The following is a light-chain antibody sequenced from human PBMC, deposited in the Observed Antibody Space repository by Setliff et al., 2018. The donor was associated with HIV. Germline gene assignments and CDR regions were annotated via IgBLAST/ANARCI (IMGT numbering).Light chain of an antibody. CDR3: CSYAGDSTYV. CDR2: EVS. CDR1: SSDVGGYNL. J-gene: IGLJ1*01. Sequence: QSALSQPASVSGSPGQSITISCTGTSSDVGGYNLVSWYQQHPGKAPKLMIYEVSRRPSGVSNRFSGSKSGNTASLTTSGLQAEDEADYYCCSYAGDSTYVFGPGTKVTVL. V-gene: IGLV2-23*02.